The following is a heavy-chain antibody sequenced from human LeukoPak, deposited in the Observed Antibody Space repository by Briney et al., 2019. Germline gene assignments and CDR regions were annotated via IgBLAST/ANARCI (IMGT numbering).Heavy chain of an antibody. D-gene: IGHD3-3*01. CDR3: ARHFWQNYDAFDI. V-gene: IGHV4-39*01. CDR2: IYYSGST. J-gene: IGHJ3*02. CDR1: GGSISSSPYY. Sequence: SETLSLTCTVSGGSISSSPYYWGWIRQPPGKGLEWIGNIYYSGSTYYNPSLKTRVTISVDTSKNQFSLRLNSVTAADTAVYYCARHFWQNYDAFDIWGQGTMVTVSP.